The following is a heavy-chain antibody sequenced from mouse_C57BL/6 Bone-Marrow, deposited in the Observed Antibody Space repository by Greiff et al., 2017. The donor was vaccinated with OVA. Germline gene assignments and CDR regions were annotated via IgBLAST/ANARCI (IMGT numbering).Heavy chain of an antibody. Sequence: QVQLKESGAELARPGASVKLSCKASGYTFTSYGISWVKQRTGQGLEWIGEIYPRSGNTYYNEKFKGKATLTADKSSSTAYMELRSLTSEDSAVYFCASPPYYTFYAMDYWGQGTSVTVSS. V-gene: IGHV1-81*01. CDR2: IYPRSGNT. J-gene: IGHJ4*01. CDR1: GYTFTSYG. CDR3: ASPPYYTFYAMDY. D-gene: IGHD2-12*01.